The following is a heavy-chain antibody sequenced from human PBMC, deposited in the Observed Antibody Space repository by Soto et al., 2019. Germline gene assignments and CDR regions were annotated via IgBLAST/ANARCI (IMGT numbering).Heavy chain of an antibody. CDR3: AKDSPTYFPG. CDR1: GFTFSSYG. V-gene: IGHV3-30*18. Sequence: GGSLRLSCAASGFTFSSYGMHWVRQAPGKGLEWVAVISYDGSNKYYADSVKGRFTISRDNSKNTLYLQMNSLRAEDTAVYYCAKDSPTYFPGWGQGTLVTVSS. CDR2: ISYDGSNK. J-gene: IGHJ4*02. D-gene: IGHD3-9*01.